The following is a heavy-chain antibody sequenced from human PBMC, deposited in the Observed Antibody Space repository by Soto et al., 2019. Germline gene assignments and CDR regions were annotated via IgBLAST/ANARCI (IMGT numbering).Heavy chain of an antibody. CDR2: IYYSGST. CDR3: ARDNGDWESSGAFDI. J-gene: IGHJ3*02. CDR1: GGSISSYY. Sequence: SETLSLTCTVSGGSISSYYWSWIRQPPGKGLEWIGYIYYSGSTNYNPSLKSRVTISVDTSKNQFSLKLSSVTAADTAVYYCARDNGDWESSGAFDIWGQGTMVTVSS. D-gene: IGHD4-17*01. V-gene: IGHV4-59*01.